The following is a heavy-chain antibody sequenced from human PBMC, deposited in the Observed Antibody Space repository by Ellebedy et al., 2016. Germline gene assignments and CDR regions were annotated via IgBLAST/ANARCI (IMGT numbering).Heavy chain of an antibody. V-gene: IGHV3-33*01. CDR3: AREAVAGIPQSFYYGMDV. CDR1: GFTFSSYG. D-gene: IGHD6-19*01. J-gene: IGHJ6*02. CDR2: IWYDGSNK. Sequence: GESLKISCAASGFTFSSYGMHWVRQAPGKGLEWVAVIWYDGSNKYYADSVKGRFTISRDNSKNTLYLQMNSLRAEDTAVYYCAREAVAGIPQSFYYGMDVWGQGTTVTVSS.